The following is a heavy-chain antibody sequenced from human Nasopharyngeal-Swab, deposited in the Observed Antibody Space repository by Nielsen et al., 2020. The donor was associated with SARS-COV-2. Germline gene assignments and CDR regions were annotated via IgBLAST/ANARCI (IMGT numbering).Heavy chain of an antibody. CDR2: IKSKTDGGTT. CDR1: GFTFSNAW. Sequence: GESLKISCAASGFTFSNAWMSWVRQAPGKGLEWVSRIKSKTDGGTTDYAAPVKGRFTISRDDSKNTLYLQMNSLKTEDTAVYYCTTEEVVVVAALDYWGQGTLVTVSS. D-gene: IGHD2-15*01. J-gene: IGHJ4*02. CDR3: TTEEVVVVAALDY. V-gene: IGHV3-15*01.